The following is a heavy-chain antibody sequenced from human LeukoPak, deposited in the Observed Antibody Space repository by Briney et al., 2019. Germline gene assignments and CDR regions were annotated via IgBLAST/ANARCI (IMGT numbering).Heavy chain of an antibody. CDR1: GYSFTSYW. Sequence: GESLKISCKGSGYSFTSYWIGWVRQMPGKGLEWKGIIYPGDSDTGYSPSFQGQVTISADKSISTAYLQWSSLKASDTAMYYCARLLLERSRYFDYWGQGTLVTVSS. D-gene: IGHD1-1*01. CDR3: ARLLLERSRYFDY. J-gene: IGHJ4*02. V-gene: IGHV5-51*01. CDR2: IYPGDSDT.